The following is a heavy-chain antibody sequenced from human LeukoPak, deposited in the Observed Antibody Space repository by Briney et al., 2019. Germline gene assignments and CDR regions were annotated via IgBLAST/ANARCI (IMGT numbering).Heavy chain of an antibody. Sequence: GESLKISCKGSGYNFNDYWIGWVRQMPGKGLEWVGLIYPGEFDIRYSPSFQGQVTISADKSISTAYLQWKSLKASDTAMYYCARHAFHNDNSDYYFAHWGQGTLVTVSS. D-gene: IGHD3-22*01. CDR2: IYPGEFDI. CDR1: GYNFNDYW. CDR3: ARHAFHNDNSDYYFAH. J-gene: IGHJ4*02. V-gene: IGHV5-51*01.